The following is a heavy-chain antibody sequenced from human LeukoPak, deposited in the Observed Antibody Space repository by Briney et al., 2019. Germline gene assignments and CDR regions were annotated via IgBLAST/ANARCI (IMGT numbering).Heavy chain of an antibody. V-gene: IGHV1-2*02. CDR2: INPNSGGT. CDR1: GYTFTGYY. Sequence: ASVKVSCKASGYTFTGYYMHWVRQAPGQGLEWMGWINPNSGGTNYAQKFQGRVTMTRDTSISTAYMELGRPRSDDTAVYYCARADWNDGEIDYWGQGTLVTVSS. J-gene: IGHJ4*02. CDR3: ARADWNDGEIDY. D-gene: IGHD1-1*01.